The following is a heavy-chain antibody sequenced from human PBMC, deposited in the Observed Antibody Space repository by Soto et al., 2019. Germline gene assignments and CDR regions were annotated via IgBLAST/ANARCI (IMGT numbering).Heavy chain of an antibody. Sequence: QVQLVQSGAEVKKPGASVKVSCKASGYTFTSYAMHWVRQAPGQRLEWMGWINAGNGNTKYSQKFQGRVTITRDTSASKAYMELSSLRSEDTAVYYCASGRRCSSTICYASYNWFDPWGQGTLVTVSS. CDR2: INAGNGNT. CDR3: ASGRRCSSTICYASYNWFDP. J-gene: IGHJ5*02. D-gene: IGHD2-2*01. CDR1: GYTFTSYA. V-gene: IGHV1-3*01.